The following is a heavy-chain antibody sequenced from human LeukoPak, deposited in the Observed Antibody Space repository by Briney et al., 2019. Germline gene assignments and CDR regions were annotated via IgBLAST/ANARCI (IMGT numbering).Heavy chain of an antibody. CDR2: ISGSGGST. CDR3: AKTPRSGSRLEFFDY. Sequence: PGGSLRLSCAASGFTFSSYEMNWVRRAPGKGLEWVSGISGSGGSTYYADSVRGRFTISRDNSKNTLYLQLNSLRAEDTAVYYCAKTPRSGSRLEFFDYWGQGTPVTVSS. D-gene: IGHD3-10*01. V-gene: IGHV3-23*01. CDR1: GFTFSSYE. J-gene: IGHJ4*02.